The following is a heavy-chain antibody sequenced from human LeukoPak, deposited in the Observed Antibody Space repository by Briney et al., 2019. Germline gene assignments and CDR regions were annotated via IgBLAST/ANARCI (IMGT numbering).Heavy chain of an antibody. Sequence: ASVKVSCKASGGTFSSYAISWVRQAPGQGLEWMGGIIPIFGTANYAQKFQGRVTITADRSTSTAYMELSSLRSEDTAVYYCARDITFGGIIEFDYWGQGTLVTVSS. CDR3: ARDITFGGIIEFDY. D-gene: IGHD3-16*02. CDR1: GGTFSSYA. J-gene: IGHJ4*02. V-gene: IGHV1-69*06. CDR2: IIPIFGTA.